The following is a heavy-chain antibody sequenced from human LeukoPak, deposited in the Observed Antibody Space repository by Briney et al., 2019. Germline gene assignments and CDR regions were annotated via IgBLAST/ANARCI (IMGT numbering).Heavy chain of an antibody. CDR1: GDSVSSNSAA. D-gene: IGHD2-15*01. J-gene: IGHJ5*02. CDR3: ARVYCSGGSCSNWFDP. Sequence: SQTLSLTCAISGDSVSSNSAAWSWIRQSPSRGLEWLGRTYYRSKWYNDYVVSVKSRITINPDTSKNQFSLQLNSVTPEDTAVYYCARVYCSGGSCSNWFDPWGQGTLVTVSS. V-gene: IGHV6-1*01. CDR2: TYYRSKWYN.